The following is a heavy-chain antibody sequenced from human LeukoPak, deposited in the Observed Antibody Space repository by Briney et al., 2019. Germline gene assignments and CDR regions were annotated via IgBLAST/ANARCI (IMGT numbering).Heavy chain of an antibody. CDR1: GYSISSGYY. Sequence: SETLSLTCTVSGYSISSGYYWGWIRQPPGKGLEWIGNIYHSGTTYSNPSLKSRVTISVDTSKNQFSLKLSSVTAADTAVYYCARESSSGWYSTDKFDYWGQGTLVTVSS. V-gene: IGHV4-38-2*02. J-gene: IGHJ4*02. CDR2: IYHSGTT. D-gene: IGHD6-19*01. CDR3: ARESSSGWYSTDKFDY.